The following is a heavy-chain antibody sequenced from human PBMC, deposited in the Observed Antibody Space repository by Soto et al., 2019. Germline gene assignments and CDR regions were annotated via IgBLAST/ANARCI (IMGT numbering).Heavy chain of an antibody. D-gene: IGHD3-10*01. CDR1: GGSITSNPYF. J-gene: IGHJ4*02. V-gene: IGHV4-39*01. Sequence: SETLSLTCTVSGGSITSNPYFWGWIRQPPGKGLEWIGSIYSSGSTYYNPSLKSRVTISVDTSKNQFSLKLSSVTAADTAVYYCARRYGSGSSRQSFDYWGQGTLVTVSS. CDR3: ARRYGSGSSRQSFDY. CDR2: IYSSGST.